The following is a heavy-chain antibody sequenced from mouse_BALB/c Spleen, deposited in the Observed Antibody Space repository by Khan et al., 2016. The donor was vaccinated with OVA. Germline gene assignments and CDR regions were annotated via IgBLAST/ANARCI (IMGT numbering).Heavy chain of an antibody. V-gene: IGHV3-2*02. J-gene: IGHJ2*01. CDR3: ARSGTISTVVIPDFDY. Sequence: EVQLQESGPGLVKPSQSLSLTCTVTGYSITSDFAWNWIRQFPGNKLEWMGYIKYSGITSYNPSLKSRFSITRNTSKNQFFLQLSSVTTEDTATYYCARSGTISTVVIPDFDYWGQGTTLTVSS. CDR2: IKYSGIT. CDR1: GYSITSDFA. D-gene: IGHD1-1*01.